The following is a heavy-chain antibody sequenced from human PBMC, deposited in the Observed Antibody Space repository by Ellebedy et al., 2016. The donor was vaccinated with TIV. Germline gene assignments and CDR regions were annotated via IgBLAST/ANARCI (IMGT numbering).Heavy chain of an antibody. CDR3: TSEKKCIGWSFNWFEP. V-gene: IGHV1-18*01. D-gene: IGHD6-19*01. J-gene: IGHJ5*02. CDR1: GYTFKIYG. Sequence: ASVKVSCKASGYTFKIYGITWVRQAPGQGLQWMGWISAYDGNTKGAQEFQVSVTLTRDTSITTAYMELSRLKSDDTTVYFCTSEKKCIGWSFNWFEPWGQGTLVTVSS. CDR2: ISAYDGNT.